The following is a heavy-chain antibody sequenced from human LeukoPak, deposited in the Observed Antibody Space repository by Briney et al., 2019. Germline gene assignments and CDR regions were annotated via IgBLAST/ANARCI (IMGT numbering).Heavy chain of an antibody. V-gene: IGHV1-18*01. CDR2: ISVYNGNT. D-gene: IGHD3-22*01. Sequence: ASVKVSCKASGYTFSSYGISWVRQAPGQGLEWMGWISVYNGNTNSAQKLQGRVTMTTDTSTSTAYMELRSLRSDDTAVYYCAVGGVATTYYDSSGYPFDYWGQGTLVTVSS. CDR1: GYTFSSYG. J-gene: IGHJ4*02. CDR3: AVGGVATTYYDSSGYPFDY.